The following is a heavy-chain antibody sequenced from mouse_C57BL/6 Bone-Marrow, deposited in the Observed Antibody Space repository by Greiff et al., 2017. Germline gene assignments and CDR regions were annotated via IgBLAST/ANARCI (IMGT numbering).Heavy chain of an antibody. V-gene: IGHV5-17*01. CDR1: GFTFSDYG. CDR3: ARGFK. CDR2: ISSGGSTI. J-gene: IGHJ4*01. Sequence: EVKLVESGGGLVKPGGSLKLSCAASGFTFSDYGMHWVRQAPEKGLEWVAYISSGGSTIYYADTVKGRFTTTRDNATNTLFLQMTSLRSEDKARYYCARGFKWGQGTSVTVSS.